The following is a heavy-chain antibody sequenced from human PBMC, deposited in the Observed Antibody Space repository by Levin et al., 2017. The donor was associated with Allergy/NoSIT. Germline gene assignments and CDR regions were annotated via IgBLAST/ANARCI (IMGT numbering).Heavy chain of an antibody. Sequence: ASVKVSCAGSGFTFSRYWMNWVRQGPGKGLEWVANIKEDGSERYYVDSVKGRFTISRDNAENSLYLQMDGLRVEDTAVYYCARLQFNSGRSADYWGQGTLVTVSS. V-gene: IGHV3-7*01. D-gene: IGHD5-12*01. CDR3: ARLQFNSGRSADY. CDR1: GFTFSRYW. J-gene: IGHJ4*02. CDR2: IKEDGSER.